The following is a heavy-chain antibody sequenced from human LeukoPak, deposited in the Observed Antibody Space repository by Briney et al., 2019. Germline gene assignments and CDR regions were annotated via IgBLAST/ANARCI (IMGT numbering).Heavy chain of an antibody. CDR1: GFTFSSYW. CDR3: ASSFCSSTSCYLEESDAFDI. Sequence: PGGSLRLSCAASGFTFSSYWMHWVRQAPGTGLVWVSRINSDGSSTSYADSAKGRFTISRDNAKNTLYLQMNSLRAEDTAVYYCASSFCSSTSCYLEESDAFDIWGQGTMVTVSS. J-gene: IGHJ3*02. CDR2: INSDGSST. V-gene: IGHV3-74*01. D-gene: IGHD2-2*01.